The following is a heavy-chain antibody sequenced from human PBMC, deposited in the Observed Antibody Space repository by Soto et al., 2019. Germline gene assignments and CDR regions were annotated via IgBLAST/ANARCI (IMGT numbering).Heavy chain of an antibody. CDR2: IWYDGSNK. Sequence: QVHLVESGGGVVQPGRSLRLSCVVSGFTFSSYGMHWVRQAPGKGLEWVAVIWYDGSNKYYGDSVKGRFTISRDNSKNTLYLQMNSLRAEDTAVYYCARGGGGSRYYYYSMDVWGQGTTVTVSS. J-gene: IGHJ6*02. CDR1: GFTFSSYG. D-gene: IGHD2-15*01. CDR3: ARGGGGSRYYYYSMDV. V-gene: IGHV3-33*01.